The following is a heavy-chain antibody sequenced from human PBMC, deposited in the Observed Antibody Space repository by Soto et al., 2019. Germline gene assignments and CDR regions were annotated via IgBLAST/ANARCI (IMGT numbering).Heavy chain of an antibody. CDR1: RYIFTAYF. Sequence: QVQLVQSGAEVKKPGASVKVSCKAPRYIFTAYFMHWVRQAPGQGLEWLGWINPNNGATHYGLSFQGRVTMTRDTSFSTAYIELSSLRSDDTAVYYCASHDPGARFDPWGQGNLVIVSS. V-gene: IGHV1-2*02. CDR3: ASHDPGARFDP. CDR2: INPNNGAT. D-gene: IGHD1-1*01. J-gene: IGHJ5*02.